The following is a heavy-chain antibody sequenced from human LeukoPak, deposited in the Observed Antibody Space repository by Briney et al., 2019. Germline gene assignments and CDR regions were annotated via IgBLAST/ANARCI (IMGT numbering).Heavy chain of an antibody. J-gene: IGHJ5*02. D-gene: IGHD3-22*01. CDR2: IYYSGIT. V-gene: IGHV4-39*06. CDR3: ARGDYYDTSGYSYDWFDP. CDR1: GGSISSSSYY. Sequence: SETLSLTCTVSGGSISSSSYYWGWIRQPPGKGLEWIGSIYYSGITYYNPSLKSRVTISVDTSKSQFPLKLSSVTAAVTAVYYCARGDYYDTSGYSYDWFDPWGQGTLVTVSS.